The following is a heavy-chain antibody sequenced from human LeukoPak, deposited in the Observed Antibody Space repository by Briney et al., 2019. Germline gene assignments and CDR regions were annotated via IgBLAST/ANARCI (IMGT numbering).Heavy chain of an antibody. V-gene: IGHV4-59*08. Sequence: SETLSLTCTVSGGSISSYYWSWIRQPPGKGLEWIGYIYYSGSTNYNPSLKSRVTISVDTSKNQLSLKLSSVTAADTAVYYCARKAGTYYYDSSGYVSLSGAFDIWGQGTMVTVSS. CDR2: IYYSGST. CDR1: GGSISSYY. J-gene: IGHJ3*02. D-gene: IGHD3-22*01. CDR3: ARKAGTYYYDSSGYVSLSGAFDI.